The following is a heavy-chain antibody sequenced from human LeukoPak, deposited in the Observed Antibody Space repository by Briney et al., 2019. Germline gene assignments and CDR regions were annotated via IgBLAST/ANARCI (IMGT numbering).Heavy chain of an antibody. J-gene: IGHJ5*02. CDR1: GGSFSGYY. Sequence: SETLSLTCAVYGGSFSGYYWSWIRQPPGKGLEWIGEINHSGSTNYNPSLKSRVTISVDTSKNQFSLKLSSVTAADTAVYYCARDRWFVIAAAGTGGFEAWFDPWGQGTLVTVSS. D-gene: IGHD6-13*01. CDR2: INHSGST. CDR3: ARDRWFVIAAAGTGGFEAWFDP. V-gene: IGHV4-34*01.